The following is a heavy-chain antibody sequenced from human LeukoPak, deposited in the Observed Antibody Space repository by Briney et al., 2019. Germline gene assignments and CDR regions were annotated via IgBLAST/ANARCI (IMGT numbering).Heavy chain of an antibody. V-gene: IGHV4-34*01. Sequence: SETLSLTCAVYGGSFSGYYWSWIRQPPGKGLEWIGEINHSGSTNYNPSLKSRVTISVDTSKNQFSLKLSSVTAADTAVYYCARGARRYCSSTSCYLFNVWFDPWGQGTLVTASS. J-gene: IGHJ5*02. CDR3: ARGARRYCSSTSCYLFNVWFDP. CDR2: INHSGST. CDR1: GGSFSGYY. D-gene: IGHD2-2*01.